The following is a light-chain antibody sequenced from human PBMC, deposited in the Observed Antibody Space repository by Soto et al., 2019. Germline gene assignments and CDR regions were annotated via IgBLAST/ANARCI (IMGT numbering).Light chain of an antibody. CDR2: DAS. V-gene: IGKV1-5*01. Sequence: DIQMTQSPFTLSASVGDRVTITCRASQTISSWLAWYQQIPGKAPKLLIYDASNLESGVPSRFSGSGSGTEFTLTSSSLQPEDFAVYYCQQYENYWTFGQGTKVEI. J-gene: IGKJ1*01. CDR3: QQYENYWT. CDR1: QTISSW.